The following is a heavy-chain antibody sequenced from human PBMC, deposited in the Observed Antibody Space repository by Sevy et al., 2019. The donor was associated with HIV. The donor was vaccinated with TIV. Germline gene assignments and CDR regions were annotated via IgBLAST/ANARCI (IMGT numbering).Heavy chain of an antibody. Sequence: GGSLRLSCAASGFTFNIYAMSWVRQAPGKGLEWLSAISGGGDGTYYADSVKGRFTISGDNSRNTLYLQMNSLRAEDTDVYYCAKRPYYYYNSDGHLVSSTDEDDYWGQGTLVTVSS. V-gene: IGHV3-23*01. CDR2: ISGGGDGT. CDR3: AKRPYYYYNSDGHLVSSTDEDDY. CDR1: GFTFNIYA. D-gene: IGHD3-22*01. J-gene: IGHJ4*02.